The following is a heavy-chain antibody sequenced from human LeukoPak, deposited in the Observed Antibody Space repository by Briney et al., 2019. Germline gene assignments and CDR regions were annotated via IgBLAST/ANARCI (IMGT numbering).Heavy chain of an antibody. J-gene: IGHJ4*02. D-gene: IGHD6-13*01. Sequence: ASVKVSCKASGYTFTSYYMHWVRQAPGQGLEWMGIINPSGGSTSYAQKFQGRVTMTRDMSTSTVYMELSSLRSEDTAVYYCAREAVAAAGLTEYYFDYWGQGTLVTVSS. V-gene: IGHV1-46*01. CDR3: AREAVAAAGLTEYYFDY. CDR1: GYTFTSYY. CDR2: INPSGGST.